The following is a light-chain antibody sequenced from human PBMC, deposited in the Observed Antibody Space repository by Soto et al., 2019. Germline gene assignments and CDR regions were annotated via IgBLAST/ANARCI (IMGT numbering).Light chain of an antibody. V-gene: IGKV3-15*01. CDR1: QSISTN. CDR2: GAS. Sequence: EIVMTQSPATLSVSPGERASLSCRASQSISTNLAWYQQKPGQAPRLLIYGASTRATGIPARCGGSGSGTEFTLTISSPQSEDFAVYYCHQYDKWPLTFGPGTKVDIE. J-gene: IGKJ3*01. CDR3: HQYDKWPLT.